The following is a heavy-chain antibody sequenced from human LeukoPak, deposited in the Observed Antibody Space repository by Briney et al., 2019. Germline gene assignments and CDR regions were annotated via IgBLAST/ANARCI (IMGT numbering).Heavy chain of an antibody. CDR3: AKGRYCSGGSCYYFDY. CDR2: IDNDGSDT. CDR1: GFTFTFRSYW. V-gene: IGHV3-74*01. D-gene: IGHD2-15*01. Sequence: GGSLRLSCTASGFTFTFRSYWMHWVRQAPGKGLVWISRIDNDGSDTIYADSVKGRFTISRDNSKNSLYLQMNSLRTEDTALYYCAKGRYCSGGSCYYFDYWGQGTLVTVSS. J-gene: IGHJ4*02.